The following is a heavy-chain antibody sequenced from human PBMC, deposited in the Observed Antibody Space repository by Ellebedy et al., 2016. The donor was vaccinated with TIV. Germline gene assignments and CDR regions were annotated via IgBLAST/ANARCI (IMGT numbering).Heavy chain of an antibody. Sequence: MPSETLSLTCTVSGGSISPYYWSWIRQPPGKGLEWIGYISYSGSTNYNPSLKSRVTISVDTSKNQFSLRLSSMTAADTAVYYCARVVWQQPVSYAFDIWGQGTMVTVSS. CDR3: ARVVWQQPVSYAFDI. CDR2: ISYSGST. CDR1: GGSISPYY. D-gene: IGHD6-13*01. V-gene: IGHV4-59*01. J-gene: IGHJ3*02.